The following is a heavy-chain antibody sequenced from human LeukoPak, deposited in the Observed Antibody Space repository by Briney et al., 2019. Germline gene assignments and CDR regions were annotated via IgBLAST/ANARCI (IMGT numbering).Heavy chain of an antibody. CDR1: GFTFSSYV. Sequence: GVSLRLSCAASGFTFSSYVIHWVRQAPGKGLEWVAVIWYDGSNKYYADSVKGRFTISRDNSKDTLYLQMDSLRAEDTAVYYCARGSADQDDAFDIWGQGTKVPVSS. J-gene: IGHJ3*02. V-gene: IGHV3-33*01. CDR2: IWYDGSNK. CDR3: ARGSADQDDAFDI.